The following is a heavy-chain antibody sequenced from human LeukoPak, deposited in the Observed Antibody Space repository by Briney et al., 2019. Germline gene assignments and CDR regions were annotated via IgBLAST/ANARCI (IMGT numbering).Heavy chain of an antibody. CDR2: IYYSGST. V-gene: IGHV4-59*01. D-gene: IGHD1-1*01. Sequence: SETLSLTCTVSGGSISSYYWSWIRQPPGKGLEWIGYIYYSGSTNYNPSPKSRVTISVDTSKNQFSLKLSSVTAADTAVYYCAREGGTTVDYWGQGTLVTVSS. CDR3: AREGGTTVDY. J-gene: IGHJ4*02. CDR1: GGSISSYY.